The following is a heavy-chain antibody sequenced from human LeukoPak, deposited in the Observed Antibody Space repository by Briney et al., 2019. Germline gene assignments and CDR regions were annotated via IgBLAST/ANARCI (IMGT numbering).Heavy chain of an antibody. V-gene: IGHV3-23*01. CDR1: GFTFSSYA. Sequence: GGSLRLSCAASGFTFSSYAMSWVRQAPGKGLEWVSAISGSGVSTYYADSVKGRFTISRDNSKNTLYLQMNSLRAEDTAVYYCANLGYCSGGSCYSPYYFDYWGQGTLVTASS. J-gene: IGHJ4*02. CDR3: ANLGYCSGGSCYSPYYFDY. CDR2: ISGSGVST. D-gene: IGHD2-15*01.